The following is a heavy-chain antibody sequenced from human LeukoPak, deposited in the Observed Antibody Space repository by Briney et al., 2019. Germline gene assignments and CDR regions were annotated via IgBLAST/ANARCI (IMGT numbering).Heavy chain of an antibody. V-gene: IGHV4-39*01. Sequence: NPSETLSLTCTVSGGSISSSSYYWGWIRQPPGKGLEWIGSIYYSGSTYYNPSLKSRVTISVGTSKNQFSPKLSSVTAADTAVYYCARLHLLRYFDWLLDYWGQGTLVTVSS. CDR3: ARLHLLRYFDWLLDY. D-gene: IGHD3-9*01. CDR1: GGSISSSSYY. J-gene: IGHJ4*02. CDR2: IYYSGST.